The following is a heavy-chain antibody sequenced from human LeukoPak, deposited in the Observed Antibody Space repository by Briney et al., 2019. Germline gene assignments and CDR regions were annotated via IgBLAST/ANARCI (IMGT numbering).Heavy chain of an antibody. CDR2: ISSSSSYI. Sequence: GGSLRLSCAASGFTISSYSMNWVRQAPGKGLEWVSSISSSSSYIYYADSVKGRFTISRDNAKNSLYLQMNSLRAEDTAIYYCARAPGGPRPGNWFDPWGQGSLVTVSS. V-gene: IGHV3-21*01. J-gene: IGHJ5*02. D-gene: IGHD1-1*01. CDR3: ARAPGGPRPGNWFDP. CDR1: GFTISSYS.